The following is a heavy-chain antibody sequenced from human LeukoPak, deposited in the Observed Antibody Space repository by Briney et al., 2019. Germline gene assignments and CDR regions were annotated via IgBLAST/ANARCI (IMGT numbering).Heavy chain of an antibody. CDR3: ARGVRRGLRFLEWPPYLMDV. D-gene: IGHD3-3*01. V-gene: IGHV1-8*02. Sequence: ASVKVSCKASGYTFTSYYMHWLRQATGQGPEWMGWMNPNSGATGYAQKFQGRVTMTRNTSISTAYMELSSLRSEDTAVYYCARGVRRGLRFLEWPPYLMDVWGQGTTVTVSS. J-gene: IGHJ6*02. CDR2: MNPNSGAT. CDR1: GYTFTSYY.